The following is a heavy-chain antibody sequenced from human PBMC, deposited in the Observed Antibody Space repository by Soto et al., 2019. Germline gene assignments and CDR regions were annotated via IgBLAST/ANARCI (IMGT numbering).Heavy chain of an antibody. D-gene: IGHD3-3*01. CDR3: VRFFGNAFDV. V-gene: IGHV4-39*02. Sequence: QLQLQESGPGLVKPSETLSLTCSVSGGSISTDSYNWDWIRQSPGKGLEWIGTIYYDGTPSYNPSLKSQVTISVDTSRNHFSLKVKSVTAADTAMYYCVRFFGNAFDVWGQGTMVKVSS. CDR2: IYYDGTP. J-gene: IGHJ3*01. CDR1: GGSISTDSYN.